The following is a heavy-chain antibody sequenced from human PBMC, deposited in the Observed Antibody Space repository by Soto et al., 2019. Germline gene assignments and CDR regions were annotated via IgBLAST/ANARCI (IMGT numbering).Heavy chain of an antibody. J-gene: IGHJ6*02. D-gene: IGHD1-26*01. CDR1: GGSISSYY. CDR3: ARSGGSSLYYYSGMDV. Sequence: SETLSLTCTVSGGSISSYYWSWIRQPAGKGLEWIGRIYTSGSTNYNPSLKSRVTMSVDTSKNQFSLKLSSVTAADTAVYYCARSGGSSLYYYSGMDVWGQGTTVTVSS. V-gene: IGHV4-4*07. CDR2: IYTSGST.